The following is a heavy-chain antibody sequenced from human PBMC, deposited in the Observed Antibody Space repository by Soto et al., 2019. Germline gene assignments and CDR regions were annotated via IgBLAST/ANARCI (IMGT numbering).Heavy chain of an antibody. V-gene: IGHV4-34*01. J-gene: IGHJ6*03. CDR2: INHSGST. D-gene: IGHD2-2*01. Sequence: SETLSLTCAVYGGSFSGYYWSWIRQPPGKGLEWIGEINHSGSTNYNPSLKSRVTISVDTSKNQFSLKLSSVTAADTAVYYCARVFIVVVPAARGYYYYMDVWGKGTTVTVSS. CDR1: GGSFSGYY. CDR3: ARVFIVVVPAARGYYYYMDV.